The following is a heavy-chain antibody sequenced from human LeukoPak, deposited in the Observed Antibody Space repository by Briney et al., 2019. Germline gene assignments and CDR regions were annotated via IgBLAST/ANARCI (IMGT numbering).Heavy chain of an antibody. CDR1: GFTFSSYT. CDR2: ISYDGSNK. CDR3: AREDFGYCSSTSCYYDY. D-gene: IGHD2-2*01. J-gene: IGHJ4*02. Sequence: RRSLRLSCAASGFTFSSYTMHWVRQAPGKGLEWVAVISYDGSNKYYADSVKDRFTISRDNSKNTLYLQMNSLRAEDTAVYYCAREDFGYCSSTSCYYDYWGQGTLVTVSS. V-gene: IGHV3-30-3*01.